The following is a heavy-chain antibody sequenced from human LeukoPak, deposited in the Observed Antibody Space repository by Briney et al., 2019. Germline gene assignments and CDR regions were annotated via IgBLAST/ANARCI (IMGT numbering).Heavy chain of an antibody. Sequence: GGSLRLSSAASGFIFNNYGLVWVRQAPGKGLEWVSAISNDGGGTTYADFVKGRFSVSRDNFKNTLFMQMNSPRDEDTALSYLAKGSSRYFFDLWGQGTLVTVSS. J-gene: IGHJ4*02. D-gene: IGHD3-22*01. CDR3: AKGSSRYFFDL. CDR2: ISNDGGGT. V-gene: IGHV3-23*01. CDR1: GFIFNNYG.